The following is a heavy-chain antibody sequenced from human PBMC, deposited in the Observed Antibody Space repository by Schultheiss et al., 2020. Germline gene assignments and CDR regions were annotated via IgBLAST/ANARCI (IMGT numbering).Heavy chain of an antibody. CDR3: ARVGWDGDASYYFDY. V-gene: IGHV4-59*01. Sequence: SETLSLTCTVSGGSISSYYWSWIRQPPGKGLEWIGYIYYSGSTNYNPSLKSRVTISVDTSKNQFSLKLSSVTAADTAVYYCARVGWDGDASYYFDYWGQGTLVTGSS. D-gene: IGHD1-26*01. J-gene: IGHJ4*02. CDR2: IYYSGST. CDR1: GGSISSYY.